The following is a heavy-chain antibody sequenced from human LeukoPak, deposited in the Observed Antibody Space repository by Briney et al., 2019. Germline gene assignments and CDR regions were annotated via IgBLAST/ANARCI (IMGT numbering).Heavy chain of an antibody. J-gene: IGHJ4*02. CDR2: ISTTDATT. Sequence: GGTLSLSCAASGFTFSNYAMNWVRQAQGKGLEWVSRISTTDATTSYADSVKGRFTISRDNSKSALYLQMNSLRAEDTAKYYCAKDISGYDSFDYWGQGTQVTVSS. V-gene: IGHV3-23*01. CDR1: GFTFSNYA. CDR3: AKDISGYDSFDY. D-gene: IGHD5-12*01.